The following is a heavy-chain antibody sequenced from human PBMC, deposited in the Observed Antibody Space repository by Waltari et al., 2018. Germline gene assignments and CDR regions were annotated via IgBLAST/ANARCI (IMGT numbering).Heavy chain of an antibody. V-gene: IGHV3-43*01. CDR2: ISWDGSST. CDR3: ARDVDGPKAY. J-gene: IGHJ4*02. CDR1: GFTFDAFT. Sequence: EVQLVESGGVVVQPGGSLRLSCAASGFTFDAFTMHWVRKAPGKGLEWVSLISWDGSSTYYADSVRGRFTISRDNSENSLYLQVNSLRTEDTALYFCARDVDGPKAYWGQGTLVTVSS.